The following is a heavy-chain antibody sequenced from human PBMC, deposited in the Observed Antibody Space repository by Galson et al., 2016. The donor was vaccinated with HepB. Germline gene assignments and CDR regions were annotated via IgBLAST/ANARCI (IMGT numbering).Heavy chain of an antibody. CDR2: IIPIFGTA. V-gene: IGHV1-69*13. CDR1: GGSFSSYG. D-gene: IGHD3-22*01. J-gene: IGHJ4*02. Sequence: SVKVSCKASGGSFSSYGISWVRQAPGQGLEWMGGIIPIFGTANYAQKFQGRVTITADESTSTAYMELSGLRAEDTAVCYCARDRYYDSGGNYYESAYWGQGTPVIVSS. CDR3: ARDRYYDSGGNYYESAY.